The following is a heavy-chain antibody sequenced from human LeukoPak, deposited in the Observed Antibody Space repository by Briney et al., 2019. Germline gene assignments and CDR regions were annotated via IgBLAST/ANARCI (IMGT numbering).Heavy chain of an antibody. D-gene: IGHD3-3*01. Sequence: GGSLRLSCAASGFTFDDYGMSWVRQAPGKGLEWASGINWNGGSTGYADSVKGRFTISRDNAKNSLYLQMNSLRAEDTALYYCARSGGKSSYYDFWSGSQYYFDYWGQGTLVTVSS. J-gene: IGHJ4*02. CDR3: ARSGGKSSYYDFWSGSQYYFDY. CDR1: GFTFDDYG. CDR2: INWNGGST. V-gene: IGHV3-20*04.